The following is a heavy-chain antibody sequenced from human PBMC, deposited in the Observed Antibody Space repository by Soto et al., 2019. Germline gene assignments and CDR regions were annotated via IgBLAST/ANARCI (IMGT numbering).Heavy chain of an antibody. CDR1: GFTFGSYA. CDR2: ISNSGDST. D-gene: IGHD3-22*01. V-gene: IGHV3-23*01. CDR3: AKETYYHDSSGFYVFDY. Sequence: PGGSLRLSCAASGFTFGSYAMTWVRQAPGKGLEWVSDISNSGDSTYYTDSVKGRFTISRDNFKNTLYLQMNSLRAEDTAVYYCAKETYYHDSSGFYVFDYWGQGTPVTVSS. J-gene: IGHJ4*02.